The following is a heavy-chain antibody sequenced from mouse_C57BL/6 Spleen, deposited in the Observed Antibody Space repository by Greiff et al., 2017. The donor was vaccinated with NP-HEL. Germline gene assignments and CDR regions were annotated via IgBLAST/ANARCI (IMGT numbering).Heavy chain of an antibody. CDR2: IAPSDSYT. CDR3: ARGEDGYYEDYFDY. J-gene: IGHJ2*01. D-gene: IGHD2-3*01. V-gene: IGHV1-50*01. Sequence: QVQLQQPGAELVKPGASVKLSCKASGYTFTSYWMQWVKQRPGQGLEWIGEIAPSDSYTNYNQKFKGKATLTVDTSSSTAYMQLSSLTSEDSAVYYCARGEDGYYEDYFDYWGQGTTLTVSS. CDR1: GYTFTSYW.